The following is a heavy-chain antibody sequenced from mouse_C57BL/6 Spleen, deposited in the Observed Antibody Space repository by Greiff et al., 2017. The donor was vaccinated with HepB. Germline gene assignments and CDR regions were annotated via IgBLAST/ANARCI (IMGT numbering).Heavy chain of an antibody. V-gene: IGHV5-6*01. CDR2: ISSGGSYT. D-gene: IGHD2-3*01. Sequence: EVMLVESGGDLVKPGGSLKLSCAASGFTFSSYGMSWVRQTPDKRLEWVATISSGGSYTYYPDSVKGRFTISRDNAKNTLYLQMSSLKSEDTAMYYCARDDGYFWGQGTTLTVSS. J-gene: IGHJ2*01. CDR1: GFTFSSYG. CDR3: ARDDGYF.